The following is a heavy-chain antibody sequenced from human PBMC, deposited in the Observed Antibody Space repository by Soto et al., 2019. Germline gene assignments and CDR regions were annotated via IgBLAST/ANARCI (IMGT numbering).Heavy chain of an antibody. CDR3: ARATAGMDYFDY. Sequence: QVQLQESGPGLVKPSQTLSLTCTVSGGSISSGGYYWSWIRQHPGKGLEWIGYIYYSGSTYYNPSLKSRVTISVDTYKNQFYLKLSSVTAADTAVYYCARATAGMDYFDYWGQGTLVTVSS. V-gene: IGHV4-31*03. J-gene: IGHJ4*02. CDR1: GGSISSGGYY. CDR2: IYYSGST.